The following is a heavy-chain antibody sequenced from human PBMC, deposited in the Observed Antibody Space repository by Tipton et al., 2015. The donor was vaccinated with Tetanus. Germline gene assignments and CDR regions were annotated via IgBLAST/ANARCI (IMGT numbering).Heavy chain of an antibody. CDR3: AGSGWAGSSYYYGMDV. Sequence: QVQLVQSGAEVKKPGASVKVSCKTAGYSFTGYYIHWVRQAAGQGLEWIGWIDPNSGGTNYAQKFQGRVTMIRDTSISTVYMELSGLKSDDTAVYFCAGSGWAGSSYYYGMDVWGRGATVTVSS. V-gene: IGHV1-2*02. CDR2: IDPNSGGT. D-gene: IGHD6-19*01. CDR1: GYSFTGYY. J-gene: IGHJ6*02.